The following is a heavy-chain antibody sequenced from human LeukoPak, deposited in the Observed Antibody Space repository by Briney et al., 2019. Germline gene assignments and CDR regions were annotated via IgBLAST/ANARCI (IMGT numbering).Heavy chain of an antibody. D-gene: IGHD6-13*01. CDR2: ISYDGSNK. CDR1: GFTFSSYA. Sequence: PGGSLRLSCAASGFTFSSYAMHWVRQAPGKGLEWVAVISYDGSNKYYTDSVEGRFTISRDNSKNTLYLQMNSLRAEDTAVYYCARDAMYSSSWSRGYYYYMDVWGKGTTVTVSS. CDR3: ARDAMYSSSWSRGYYYYMDV. J-gene: IGHJ6*03. V-gene: IGHV3-30-3*01.